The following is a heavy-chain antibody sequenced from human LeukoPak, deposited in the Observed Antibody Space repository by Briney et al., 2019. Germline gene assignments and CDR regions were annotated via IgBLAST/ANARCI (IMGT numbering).Heavy chain of an antibody. CDR2: IYYSGNT. V-gene: IGHV4-39*01. CDR1: GASISTVNYY. Sequence: SETLSLTCTVSGASISTVNYYWGWIRQPPGKGLEWIATIYYSGNTYYNPSLKSRVTISVDTSKNQLSLKLNSVTAADTAVYYCARHFGYTYGYILYWGQGTLVTVSS. CDR3: ARHFGYTYGYILY. D-gene: IGHD5-18*01. J-gene: IGHJ4*02.